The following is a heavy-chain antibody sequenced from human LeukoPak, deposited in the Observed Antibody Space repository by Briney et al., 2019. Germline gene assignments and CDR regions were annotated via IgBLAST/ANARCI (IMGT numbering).Heavy chain of an antibody. J-gene: IGHJ3*02. CDR3: ARDLVGATGWDAFDI. CDR2: LYNSGTT. CDR1: GHSISSGHY. Sequence: SETLSLTCAVSGHSISSGHYWGWIRQPPGKGLEWMGSLYNSGTTYYNPSLKSRVTISVDTSKNQFSLKLSSVTAADTAVYYCARDLVGATGWDAFDIWGQGTMVTVSS. D-gene: IGHD1-26*01. V-gene: IGHV4-38-2*02.